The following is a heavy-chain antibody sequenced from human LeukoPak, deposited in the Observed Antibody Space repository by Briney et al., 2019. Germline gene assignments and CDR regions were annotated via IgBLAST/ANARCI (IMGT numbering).Heavy chain of an antibody. CDR2: INPNSGGT. CDR1: GYTFTGYY. V-gene: IGHV1-2*02. CDR3: AREGAPYSSSWYFDY. Sequence: GASVKVSCKASGYTFTGYYMHWVRPAPGQGLEWMGWINPNSGGTNYAQKFQGRVTMTRDTSISTAYMELSRLRSDDTAVYYCAREGAPYSSSWYFDYWGQGTLVIVSS. J-gene: IGHJ4*02. D-gene: IGHD6-13*01.